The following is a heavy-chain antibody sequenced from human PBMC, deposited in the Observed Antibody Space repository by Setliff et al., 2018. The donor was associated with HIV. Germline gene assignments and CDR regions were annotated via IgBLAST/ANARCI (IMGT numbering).Heavy chain of an antibody. CDR1: GFTFSSYE. CDR3: ARGHYFMDV. V-gene: IGHV3-48*03. CDR2: ISGSGSAM. Sequence: GGSLRLSCAASGFTFSSYEMNWVRQAPGKGLEWVLYISGSGSAMYYADSVEGRFTISRDNAENSLYLQMNSLRAEDTAVYHCARGHYFMDVWGQGTTVTVSS. J-gene: IGHJ6*03.